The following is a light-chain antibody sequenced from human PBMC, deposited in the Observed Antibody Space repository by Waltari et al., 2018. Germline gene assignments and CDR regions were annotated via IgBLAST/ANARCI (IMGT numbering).Light chain of an antibody. CDR1: SSDVGSYNL. Sequence: QSALTQPASVSGSPGQSLTVPCTGTSSDVGSYNLGSWYQQHPGKAPKLMIYEGSKRPSGVSNRFSGSKSGNTASLTISGLQAEDEADYYCCSYAGSSTLLFGGGTKVTVL. CDR3: CSYAGSSTLL. CDR2: EGS. V-gene: IGLV2-23*01. J-gene: IGLJ2*01.